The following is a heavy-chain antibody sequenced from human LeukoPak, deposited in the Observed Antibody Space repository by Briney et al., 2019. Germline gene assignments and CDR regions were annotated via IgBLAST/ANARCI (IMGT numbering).Heavy chain of an antibody. D-gene: IGHD3-10*01. CDR2: ISVSGNT. Sequence: GGSLRLSCAASGFTLSSYAMSWVRQGPGKGLEWVSAISVSGNTYHADSVKGRFTISRDNSKNTLYLQMNSLRAEDTAVYYCARHLLWFGELSGGFDYWGQGTLVTVSS. J-gene: IGHJ4*02. CDR1: GFTLSSYA. V-gene: IGHV3-23*01. CDR3: ARHLLWFGELSGGFDY.